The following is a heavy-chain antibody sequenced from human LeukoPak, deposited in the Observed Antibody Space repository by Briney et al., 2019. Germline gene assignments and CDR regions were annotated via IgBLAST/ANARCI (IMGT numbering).Heavy chain of an antibody. CDR3: ARTGGYNSLFSF. CDR1: GGSISSYY. V-gene: IGHV4-59*01. Sequence: SETLSLTCTVSGGSISSYYWSWIRQPPGKGLEWIGYIYYSGSTNYNPSLKSRVTISVDTSKNQFSLKLNSVTAADTAVYYCARTGGYNSLFSFWGQGALVTVSS. D-gene: IGHD5-24*01. J-gene: IGHJ4*02. CDR2: IYYSGST.